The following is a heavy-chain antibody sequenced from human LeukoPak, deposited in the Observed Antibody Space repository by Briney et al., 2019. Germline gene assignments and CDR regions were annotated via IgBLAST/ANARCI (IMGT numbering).Heavy chain of an antibody. CDR3: ARRNSVSYSRGFDC. CDR2: ITDDGGST. Sequence: GGSLRLSCAASGFTFSRSAMSWVRQAPGKGLEWVSTITDDGGSTYFADSVKGRFTISRDNSKNTLHLQMNSLRAEDTAVYYCARRNSVSYSRGFDCWGQGTLVTVSS. V-gene: IGHV3-23*01. CDR1: GFTFSRSA. J-gene: IGHJ4*02. D-gene: IGHD1-26*01.